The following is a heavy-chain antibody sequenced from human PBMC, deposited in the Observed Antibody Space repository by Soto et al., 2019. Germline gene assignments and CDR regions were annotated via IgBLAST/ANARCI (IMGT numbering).Heavy chain of an antibody. CDR1: GYTFTSYG. CDR3: ARGRGYGPHWVDY. D-gene: IGHD5-12*01. J-gene: IGHJ4*02. CDR2: ISVYNGNT. V-gene: IGHV1-18*04. Sequence: QVQLVQSGAEVKKPGASVKVSCKASGYTFTSYGITWVRQAPGQGLEGMGWISVYNGNTNYAQKLQGRVTMTTDTATSTGYMELRSLISDDPAVYYCARGRGYGPHWVDYRGQGTLVTVSS.